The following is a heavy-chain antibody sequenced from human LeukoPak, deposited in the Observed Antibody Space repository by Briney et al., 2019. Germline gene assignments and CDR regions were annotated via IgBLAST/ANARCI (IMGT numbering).Heavy chain of an antibody. CDR2: ISAYNGNT. V-gene: IGHV1-18*01. CDR3: ARVRSSGWKRYFDY. CDR1: GYTFTSYG. J-gene: IGHJ4*02. D-gene: IGHD6-19*01. Sequence: ASVKVSCKASGYTFTSYGISWVRQAPGQGLEWMGWISAYNGNTNYAQKLQGRVTMTTDTSTPRSLRSDDTAVYYCARVRSSGWKRYFDYWGQGTLVTVSS.